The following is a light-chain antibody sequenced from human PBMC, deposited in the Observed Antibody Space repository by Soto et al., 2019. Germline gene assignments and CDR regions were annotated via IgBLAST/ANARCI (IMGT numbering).Light chain of an antibody. CDR3: QQFSSYPLT. CDR1: QSVGSY. CDR2: DAS. Sequence: EIVLTQSPGTLSLSPGERATLSCRASQSVGSYLAWYQHKPGQAPRLLIYDASSRATGIPDRFSGGGSGTDFTLTISRLEPEDFAVYYCQQFSSYPLTFGGGTKVDIK. V-gene: IGKV3-20*01. J-gene: IGKJ4*01.